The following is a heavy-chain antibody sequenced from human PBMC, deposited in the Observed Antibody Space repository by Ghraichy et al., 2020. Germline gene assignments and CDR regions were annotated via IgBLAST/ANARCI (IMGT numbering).Heavy chain of an antibody. V-gene: IGHV4-59*01. CDR3: ARDRGSGYEDY. CDR2: IYHSGTT. J-gene: IGHJ4*02. CDR1: GGSISSYY. D-gene: IGHD5-12*01. Sequence: GSLSLTCTVSGGSISSYYWSWIRQPPGKGLEWIGYIYHSGTTNYNPSLKSRVTISADTSKNQFSLKVSSVTAADTAVYYCARDRGSGYEDYWGQGTLVTVSS.